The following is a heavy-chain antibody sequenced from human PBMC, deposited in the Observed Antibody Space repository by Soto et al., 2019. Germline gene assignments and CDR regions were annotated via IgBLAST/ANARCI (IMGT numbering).Heavy chain of an antibody. J-gene: IGHJ3*02. V-gene: IGHV4-34*01. CDR2: VSDSGSP. CDR3: ARAGFSGPYDAFDI. CDR1: GGSLSGYF. D-gene: IGHD1-26*01. Sequence: SATPCITWTVFGGSLSGYFWSWIRQPPGKGLGWIGEVSDSGSPNYNPSLKSRVTISVDTSRNQFSLKLTSVIAADTAVYFCARAGFSGPYDAFDIWGQGTMVTVSS.